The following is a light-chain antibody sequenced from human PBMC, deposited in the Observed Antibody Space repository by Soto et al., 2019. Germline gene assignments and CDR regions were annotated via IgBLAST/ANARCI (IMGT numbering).Light chain of an antibody. Sequence: QAVVTPEPSLTVSPGGTVTLTCGSSTGAVTSGNYPYWFQKKPGQAPRTLIYDTTNKQSWTPARFSGSLLGGKAALTLAGAQTGHEAAYYCLLSSSGTNWVFGGGTQRTVL. CDR1: TGAVTSGNY. J-gene: IGLJ3*02. V-gene: IGLV7-46*01. CDR3: LLSSSGTNWV. CDR2: DTT.